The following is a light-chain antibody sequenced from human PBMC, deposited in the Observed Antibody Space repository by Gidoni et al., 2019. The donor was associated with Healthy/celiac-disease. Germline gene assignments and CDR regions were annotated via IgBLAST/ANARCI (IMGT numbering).Light chain of an antibody. CDR3: QQRSNWPPIFN. J-gene: IGKJ3*01. CDR1: QSVSSY. Sequence: EIVLTQSPATLPLSPGERATLSCRASQSVSSYLAWYQQKPGQAPRLLIYDASNRATGIPARFSGSGSGTDFTLTISSLEPEDVAVYYCQQRSNWPPIFNFGPVDQSGYQT. V-gene: IGKV3-11*01. CDR2: DAS.